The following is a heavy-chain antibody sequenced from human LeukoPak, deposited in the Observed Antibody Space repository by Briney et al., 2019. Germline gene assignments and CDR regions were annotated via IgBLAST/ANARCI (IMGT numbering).Heavy chain of an antibody. D-gene: IGHD3-10*01. V-gene: IGHV1-2*02. CDR2: INPNSGGT. CDR3: ARARTDRGSRGPYDV. J-gene: IGHJ3*01. CDR1: GYSFTGYY. Sequence: VASVKVSCKASGYSFTGYYMNSVRQAPGQGVGWMGWINPNSGGTNYAQKFQGRVTMTSDTSISTAYMELSRLRSDDTAVYYCARARTDRGSRGPYDVWGQGTMVTVSS.